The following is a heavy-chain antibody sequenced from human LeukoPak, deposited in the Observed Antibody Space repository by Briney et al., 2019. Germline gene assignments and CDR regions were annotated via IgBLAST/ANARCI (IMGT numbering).Heavy chain of an antibody. CDR2: ISHSGST. D-gene: IGHD1-1*01. V-gene: IGHV4-30-2*01. Sequence: SETLSLTCAVSGGSISSGGYSWSWIRQPPGKGLDWIGYISHSGSTYYNPSLKSRVTISVDRSKNQFSLKLTSVTAADTAVYYCARDNDVSSAFDIWGQGTMVTVSP. CDR1: GGSISSGGYS. J-gene: IGHJ3*02. CDR3: ARDNDVSSAFDI.